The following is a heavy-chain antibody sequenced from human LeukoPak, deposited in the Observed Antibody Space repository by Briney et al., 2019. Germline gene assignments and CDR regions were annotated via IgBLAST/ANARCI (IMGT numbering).Heavy chain of an antibody. V-gene: IGHV3-7*01. Sequence: GGSLRLSCAASGFTFSSYWMSWVRQAPGKGLEWVANIRQDGIEKYYVDSVKGRFTISRDNAKNSLELQMNTLSAADTAAYYSARAIKTAMDSYYFDYWGQGTLVTASS. CDR3: ARAIKTAMDSYYFDY. J-gene: IGHJ4*02. CDR2: IRQDGIEK. D-gene: IGHD5-18*01. CDR1: GFTFSSYW.